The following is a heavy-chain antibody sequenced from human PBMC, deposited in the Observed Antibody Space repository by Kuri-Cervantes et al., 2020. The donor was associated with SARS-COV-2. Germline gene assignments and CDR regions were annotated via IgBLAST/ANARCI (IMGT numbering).Heavy chain of an antibody. Sequence: GGSLRLSCAASGFTFSNAWMSWVRQAPGKGLEWVGRIKSKTDGGTTDYAAPVKGRFTISRDDSKNTLYLQMNSLKTEDTAVYYCTTGCSSTSCYRGVRYYYMDVWGKGTTVTVSS. V-gene: IGHV3-15*01. CDR1: GFTFSNAW. D-gene: IGHD2-2*02. CDR2: IKSKTDGGTT. CDR3: TTGCSSTSCYRGVRYYYMDV. J-gene: IGHJ6*03.